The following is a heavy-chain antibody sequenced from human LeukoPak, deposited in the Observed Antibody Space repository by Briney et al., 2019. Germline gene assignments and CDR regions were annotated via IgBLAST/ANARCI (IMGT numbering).Heavy chain of an antibody. J-gene: IGHJ6*03. CDR1: GGTFSSYA. D-gene: IGHD3-10*01. CDR3: ARDRGITSTTGYYYYMDV. Sequence: SVKVSCKASGGTFSSYAISWVRQAPGQGLEWMGGIIPIFGTANYAQKFQGRVTITTDESTSTAYMELSSLRSEDTAVYYCARDRGITSTTGYYYYMDVWGKGTTVTVSS. V-gene: IGHV1-69*05. CDR2: IIPIFGTA.